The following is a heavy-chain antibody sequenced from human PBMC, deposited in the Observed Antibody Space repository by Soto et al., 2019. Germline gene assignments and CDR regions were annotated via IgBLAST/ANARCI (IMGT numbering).Heavy chain of an antibody. V-gene: IGHV2-5*02. J-gene: IGHJ5*02. CDR2: IYWDADK. D-gene: IGHD1-1*01. Sequence: QITLKESGPTLVKPTQTLTLTCTFSGFSLTTSGVGVGWIRQPPGKALEWLALIYWDADKRYSPSLKRRLTITKDTSRNQVVLTMTNMDPVDTATYYCVHRREFNTNWNEGWFDPWGQGTLVTVSS. CDR1: GFSLTTSGVG. CDR3: VHRREFNTNWNEGWFDP.